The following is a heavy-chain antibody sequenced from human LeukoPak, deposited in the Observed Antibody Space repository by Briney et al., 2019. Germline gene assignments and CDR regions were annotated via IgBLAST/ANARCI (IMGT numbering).Heavy chain of an antibody. CDR2: IYTSGST. CDR3: ARGYYYYYYYMDV. V-gene: IGHV4-61*02. Sequence: TPSQTLSLTCTVSGGSISSGSYYWSWIRQPAGKGLEWIGRIYTSGSTNYNPSLKSRVTISVDTSKNQFSLKLSSVTAADTAVYYCARGYYYYYYYMDVWGKGTTVTVSS. CDR1: GGSISSGSYY. J-gene: IGHJ6*03.